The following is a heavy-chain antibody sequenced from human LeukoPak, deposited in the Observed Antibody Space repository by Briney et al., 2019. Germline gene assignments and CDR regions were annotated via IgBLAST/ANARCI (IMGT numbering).Heavy chain of an antibody. D-gene: IGHD6-19*01. CDR3: AKGGVAAVAGTGTYFDL. V-gene: IGHV3-9*01. J-gene: IGHJ2*01. CDR1: GFTFDDYA. CDR2: ISWNSGSI. Sequence: GGSLRLSCAAPGFTFDDYAMHWVRQAPGKGLEWVSGISWNSGSIGYADSVKGRFTISRDNAKNSLYLQMNSLRAEDTALYYCAKGGVAAVAGTGTYFDLWGRGTLVTVSS.